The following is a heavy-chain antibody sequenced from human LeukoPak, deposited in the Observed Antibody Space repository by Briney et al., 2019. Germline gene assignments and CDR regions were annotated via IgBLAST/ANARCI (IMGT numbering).Heavy chain of an antibody. D-gene: IGHD2-2*01. CDR1: GFTFSSYS. CDR2: ISSSSSYI. Sequence: GGSLRLSCAASGFTFSSYSMNWVRQAPGKGLEWVSSISSSSSYIYYADSVKGRFTISRDNAKNSLYLQMNSLRAEDTAVYYCAKDFLALVPAAYWFDPWGQGTLVTVSS. CDR3: AKDFLALVPAAYWFDP. J-gene: IGHJ5*02. V-gene: IGHV3-21*01.